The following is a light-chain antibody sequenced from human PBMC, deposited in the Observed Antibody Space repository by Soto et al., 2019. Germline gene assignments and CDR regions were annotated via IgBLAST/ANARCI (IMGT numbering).Light chain of an antibody. Sequence: EIVLTQSPGTLSLSPGERATLSCRASQTVSSNYLAWYRQKPGQAPRLLIYGASSRATDIPDRVSGSGSGTDFTLTISRLEPEDFAVYYCQQYGSSPCTFGQGTKLEIK. CDR3: QQYGSSPCT. V-gene: IGKV3-20*01. CDR2: GAS. CDR1: QTVSSNY. J-gene: IGKJ2*02.